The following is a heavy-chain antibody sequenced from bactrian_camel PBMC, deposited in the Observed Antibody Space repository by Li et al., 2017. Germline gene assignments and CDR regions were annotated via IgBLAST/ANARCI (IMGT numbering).Heavy chain of an antibody. Sequence: VQLVESGGGLVQPGGSLRLSCAASGFTFSRYYVSWVRQAPGKGLEWVSTINGGGGSTSYADSVKGRFTISKDNAKNMLYLQMNSLKPEDTAVYYCAVAIVRGWGYWGRGTQVTVS. CDR3: AVAIVRGWGY. CDR1: GFTFSRYY. CDR2: INGGGGST. D-gene: IGHD3*01. J-gene: IGHJ6*01. V-gene: IGHV3S42*01.